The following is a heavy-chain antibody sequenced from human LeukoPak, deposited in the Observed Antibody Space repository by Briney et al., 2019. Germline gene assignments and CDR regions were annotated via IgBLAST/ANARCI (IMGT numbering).Heavy chain of an antibody. V-gene: IGHV1-69*04. CDR2: IIPILGIA. CDR1: GGTFSSYA. Sequence: SVKVSCKASGGTFSSYAVSWVRQAPGQGLEWMGRIIPILGIANYAQKFQGRVTITADKPTSTAYMELSSLRSEDTAVYYCARVIGGSEYYFDYWGQGTLVTVSS. D-gene: IGHD3-16*01. J-gene: IGHJ4*02. CDR3: ARVIGGSEYYFDY.